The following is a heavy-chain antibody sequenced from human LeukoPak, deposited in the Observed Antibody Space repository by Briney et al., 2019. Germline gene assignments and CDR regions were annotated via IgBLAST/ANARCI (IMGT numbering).Heavy chain of an antibody. Sequence: GGSLRLACAASGFTFSSYAMSWVRHAPGKGLGWVSAISGSGGSTYYADSVKGRFTISRDNSKNTLYLQMNSLRAEDTAVYYCAKDRWSGRVVVNQGSYWYFDLWGRGTLVTVSS. CDR1: GFTFSSYA. J-gene: IGHJ2*01. CDR3: AKDRWSGRVVVNQGSYWYFDL. D-gene: IGHD2-21*01. V-gene: IGHV3-23*01. CDR2: ISGSGGST.